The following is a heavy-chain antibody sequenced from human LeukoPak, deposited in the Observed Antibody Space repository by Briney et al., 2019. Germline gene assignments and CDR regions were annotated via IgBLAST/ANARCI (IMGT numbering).Heavy chain of an antibody. Sequence: GGSLRLSCAASGFTVSSKYMSWVRQAPGKGLEWFSVIYSGGSTYYADSVKGRFTISRDKSKNTQYLQINSLRVEDTAVYYCARGDDAFDIWGQGTMVTVSS. J-gene: IGHJ3*02. CDR1: GFTVSSKY. V-gene: IGHV3-66*01. CDR3: ARGDDAFDI. CDR2: IYSGGST.